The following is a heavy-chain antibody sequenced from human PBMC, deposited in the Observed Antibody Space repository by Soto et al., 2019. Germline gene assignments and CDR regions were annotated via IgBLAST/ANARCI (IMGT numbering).Heavy chain of an antibody. CDR1: GFTFSSYS. Sequence: EVQLVESGGGLVKPGGSLRLSCAASGFTFSSYSMNWVRQAPGKGLEWVSSISSSSSYIYYADSVKGRFTISRDNAKNSLYLQMNSLRAEDTAVYYCARDITGTIYFDYWGQGTLVTVSS. J-gene: IGHJ4*02. D-gene: IGHD1-20*01. V-gene: IGHV3-21*01. CDR2: ISSSSSYI. CDR3: ARDITGTIYFDY.